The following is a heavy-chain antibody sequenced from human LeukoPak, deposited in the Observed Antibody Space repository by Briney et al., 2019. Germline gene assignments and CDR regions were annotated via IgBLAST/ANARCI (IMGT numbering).Heavy chain of an antibody. CDR3: ARLVAPRYFDY. CDR2: ISSGGSAK. V-gene: IGHV3-48*02. CDR1: GFSFSSHT. J-gene: IGHJ4*02. Sequence: GGSLRLPCAASGFSFSSHTMNWVRQAPGKGLEWLSYISSGGSAKYYADSVKGRFTISRDNAENSLYLQMNSLRDDDTAIYYCARLVAPRYFDYWGQGTLVTVSS. D-gene: IGHD5-12*01.